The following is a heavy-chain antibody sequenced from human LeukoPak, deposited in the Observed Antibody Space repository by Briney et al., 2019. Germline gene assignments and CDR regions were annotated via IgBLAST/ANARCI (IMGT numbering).Heavy chain of an antibody. D-gene: IGHD1-26*01. V-gene: IGHV3-13*01. Sequence: GGSLRLSCAASGFTFSSYDMHWVRQATGKGLEWVSAIGTAGDTYYPGSVKGRFTISRENAKNSLYLQMNSLRAEDTAVYFCARGGSYSLAVAYWGQGTLITVSS. J-gene: IGHJ4*02. CDR3: ARGGSYSLAVAY. CDR1: GFTFSSYD. CDR2: IGTAGDT.